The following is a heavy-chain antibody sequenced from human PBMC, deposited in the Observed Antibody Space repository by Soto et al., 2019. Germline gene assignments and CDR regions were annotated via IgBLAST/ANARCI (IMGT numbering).Heavy chain of an antibody. CDR3: ARNRIMVEVDY. Sequence: ASVKVSCKASGYTFTSYGISWVRQAPGQGLEWMGWIGAYNGNTNYAQKLQGRVTMTTDTSTSTAYMELRSLGSDDTAVYYCARNRIMVEVDYWGQGTLVTVSS. D-gene: IGHD2-8*01. CDR2: IGAYNGNT. J-gene: IGHJ4*02. CDR1: GYTFTSYG. V-gene: IGHV1-18*01.